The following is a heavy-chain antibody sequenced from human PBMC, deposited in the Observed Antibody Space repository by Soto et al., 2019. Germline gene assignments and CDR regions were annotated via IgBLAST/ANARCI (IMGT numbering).Heavy chain of an antibody. CDR2: ISYDGSNK. J-gene: IGHJ4*02. V-gene: IGHV3-30*18. CDR1: GFTFSSYG. CDR3: AKDRVVPPPFRYDSSGPTYDGIDY. Sequence: GGSLRLSCAASGFTFSSYGMHWVRQAPGKGLEWVAVISYDGSNKYYADSVKGRFTISRDNSKNTLYLQMNSLRAEDTAVYYCAKDRVVPPPFRYDSSGPTYDGIDYWGQGTLVTVSS. D-gene: IGHD3-22*01.